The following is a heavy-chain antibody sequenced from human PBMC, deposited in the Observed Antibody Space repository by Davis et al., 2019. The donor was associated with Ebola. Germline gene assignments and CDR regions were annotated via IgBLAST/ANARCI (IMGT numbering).Heavy chain of an antibody. CDR1: GFTFSSYG. J-gene: IGHJ4*02. Sequence: GGSLRLSCAASGFTFSSYGMHWVRQAPGKGLEWAAVIWYDGSNKYYADSVKGRFTISRDNSKNTPYLQMNSLRAEDTAVYYCARNPGPFWSGYLGLSTTFDYWGQGTLVTVSS. D-gene: IGHD3-3*01. CDR2: IWYDGSNK. CDR3: ARNPGPFWSGYLGLSTTFDY. V-gene: IGHV3-33*01.